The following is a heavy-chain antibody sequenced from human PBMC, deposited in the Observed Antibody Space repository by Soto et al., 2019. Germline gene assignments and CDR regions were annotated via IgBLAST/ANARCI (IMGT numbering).Heavy chain of an antibody. CDR2: ISYDGSNK. CDR1: GFTFSSYG. CDR3: AKEYGSSWYEGQGYYYYGMDV. Sequence: PGGSLRLSCAASGFTFSSYGMHWFRQAPGKGLEWVAVISYDGSNKYYADSVKGRFTISRDNSKNTLYLQMNSLRAEDTAVYYCAKEYGSSWYEGQGYYYYGMDVWGQGTTVTVSS. V-gene: IGHV3-30*18. J-gene: IGHJ6*02. D-gene: IGHD6-13*01.